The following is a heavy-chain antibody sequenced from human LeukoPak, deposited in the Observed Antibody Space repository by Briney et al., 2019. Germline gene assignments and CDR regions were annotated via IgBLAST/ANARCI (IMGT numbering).Heavy chain of an antibody. CDR2: IYYSGST. J-gene: IGHJ4*02. CDR3: ARLEGIRYFDWLLPPHFDY. V-gene: IGHV4-39*01. Sequence: PSATLSLTCTVSGGSISSSSYYWGWIRQPPGEGLEWIGSIYYSGSTYYNPSLKSRVTISVDTSKNQFSLKLSSVTAADTAVYYCARLEGIRYFDWLLPPHFDYWGQGTLVTVSS. CDR1: GGSISSSSYY. D-gene: IGHD3-9*01.